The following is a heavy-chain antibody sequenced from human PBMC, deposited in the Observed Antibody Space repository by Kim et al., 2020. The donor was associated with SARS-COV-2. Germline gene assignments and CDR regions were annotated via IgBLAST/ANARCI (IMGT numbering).Heavy chain of an antibody. CDR2: IYYSGST. J-gene: IGHJ5*02. V-gene: IGHV4-59*13. CDR1: GGSISSYY. CDR3: AREGNYDILTGYQNWFDP. Sequence: SETLSLTCTVSGGSISSYYWSWIRQPPGKGLEWIGYIYYSGSTNYNPSLKSRVTISVDTSKNQFSLKLSSVTAADTAVYYCAREGNYDILTGYQNWFDPWVQGTLVTVSS. D-gene: IGHD3-9*01.